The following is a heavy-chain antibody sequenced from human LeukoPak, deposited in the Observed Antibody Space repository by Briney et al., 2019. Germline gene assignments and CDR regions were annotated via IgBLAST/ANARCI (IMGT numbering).Heavy chain of an antibody. J-gene: IGHJ4*02. CDR2: IYPGDSDT. Sequence: VESRKISFKGSGYSLTSYWIGWGRQMPGKGLAWMGIIYPGDSDTRYSPSFQGQVTNSAGKSIDPALLHWSRLKRSGPGRLFLARLNSDSSGYSLWGQGTLVTVSS. V-gene: IGHV5-51*01. CDR3: ARLNSDSSGYSL. D-gene: IGHD3-22*01. CDR1: GYSLTSYW.